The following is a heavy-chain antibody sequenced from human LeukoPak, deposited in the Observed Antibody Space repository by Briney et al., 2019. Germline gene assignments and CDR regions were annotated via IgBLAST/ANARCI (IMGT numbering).Heavy chain of an antibody. CDR2: INPNSGGT. D-gene: IGHD6-25*01. CDR1: GYTFTGYY. CDR3: ARGTPYTGIEAFPGGIYYYGMDV. J-gene: IGHJ6*02. V-gene: IGHV1-2*02. Sequence: ASVKVSCKASGYTFTGYYMHWVRQAPGQGLEWMGWINPNSGGTNYAQKFQGRVTMTRDTSISTAYMGLSRLRSDDTAVYYCARGTPYTGIEAFPGGIYYYGMDVWGQGTTVTVSS.